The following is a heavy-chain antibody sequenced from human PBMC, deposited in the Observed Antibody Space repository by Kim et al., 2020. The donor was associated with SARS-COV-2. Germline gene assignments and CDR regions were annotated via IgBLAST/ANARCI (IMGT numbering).Heavy chain of an antibody. Sequence: SETLSLTCTVSGASITTANYFWGWIRQQPGKGLEWIGYIRHSGTPYYSPTLKSRITISLDRSTNSFSLRLTSVTAADTAVYYCAREVDTARDSDACDFWGRGTVVTVSS. D-gene: IGHD2-21*02. V-gene: IGHV4-31*03. CDR2: IRHSGTP. CDR3: AREVDTARDSDACDF. J-gene: IGHJ3*01. CDR1: GASITTANYF.